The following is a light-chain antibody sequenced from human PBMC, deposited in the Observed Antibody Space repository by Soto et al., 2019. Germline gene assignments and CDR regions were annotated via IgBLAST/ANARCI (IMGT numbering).Light chain of an antibody. V-gene: IGLV1-44*01. CDR1: SSNIGSNA. J-gene: IGLJ2*01. CDR3: AAWDDSLNGVV. CDR2: SNN. Sequence: QSVLTQPPSASGTPGQRVTISCSGSSSNIGSNAVYWYQHLPGTAPRLLIYSNNQRPSGVPDRFSGSKSGTSASLAISGLQSEDEADYYCAAWDDSLNGVVFGGGTKLTVL.